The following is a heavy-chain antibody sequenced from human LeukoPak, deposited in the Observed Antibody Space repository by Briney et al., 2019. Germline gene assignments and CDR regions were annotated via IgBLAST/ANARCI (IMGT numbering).Heavy chain of an antibody. J-gene: IGHJ4*02. CDR3: ARQYYDSTGYYYFDY. CDR1: GGAITGSSYY. D-gene: IGHD3-22*01. V-gene: IGHV4-39*01. CDR2: LYYSGSI. Sequence: SSETLSLTCTVSGGAITGSSYYWGWIRQSPGKGLEWIGSLYYSGSIYYNPSLKSRVSMSADTSKNQFSLKLNSLTAADRAVCYCARQYYDSTGYYYFDYWDQGTLVTVSS.